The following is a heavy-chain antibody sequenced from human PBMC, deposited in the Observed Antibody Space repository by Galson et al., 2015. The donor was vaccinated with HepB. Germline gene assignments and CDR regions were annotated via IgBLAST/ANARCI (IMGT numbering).Heavy chain of an antibody. CDR2: ISYDGSNK. Sequence: SLRLSCAASGFTFSSYGMHWVRQAPGKGLEWVAVISYDGSNKYYADSVKGRFTISRDNSKNTLYLQMNSLRAEDTAVYYCATVVGAPVFDYWGQGTLVTVSS. CDR1: GFTFSSYG. J-gene: IGHJ4*02. V-gene: IGHV3-30*03. D-gene: IGHD1-26*01. CDR3: ATVVGAPVFDY.